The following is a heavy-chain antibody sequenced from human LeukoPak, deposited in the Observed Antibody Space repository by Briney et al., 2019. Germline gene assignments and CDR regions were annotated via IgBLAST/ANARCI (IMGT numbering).Heavy chain of an antibody. V-gene: IGHV3-23*01. D-gene: IGHD2-15*01. CDR1: GFTFSSYA. J-gene: IGHJ3*02. CDR2: ISGSGGST. CDR3: AKFLPRSGQSGDAFDI. Sequence: GGSLRLSCAASGFTFSSYAMSWVRQAPGKGLEWVSAISGSGGSTYYADSVKGRFTISRDNSKNTLYLQMNSLRAQDTAVYYCAKFLPRSGQSGDAFDIWGQGTMVTVSS.